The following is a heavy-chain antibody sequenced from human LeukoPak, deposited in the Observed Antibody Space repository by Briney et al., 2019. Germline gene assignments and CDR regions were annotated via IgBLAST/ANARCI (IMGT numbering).Heavy chain of an antibody. D-gene: IGHD6-13*01. J-gene: IGHJ4*02. Sequence: RASETLSLTCTVSGYSISSGYYWGWIRQPPGKGLEWIGSIYHSGSTYYNPSLKSRVTISVDTSKNQFSLKVGSVTAADTAVYYCARGGNSWYADYWGQGNLVTVSS. CDR3: ARGGNSWYADY. CDR1: GYSISSGYY. CDR2: IYHSGST. V-gene: IGHV4-38-2*02.